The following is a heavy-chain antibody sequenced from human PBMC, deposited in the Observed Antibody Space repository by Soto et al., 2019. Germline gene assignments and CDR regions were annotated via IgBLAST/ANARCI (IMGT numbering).Heavy chain of an antibody. D-gene: IGHD4-17*01. CDR1: GFTFSGSA. V-gene: IGHV3-73*01. Sequence: GGSLRLSCAASGFTFSGSAMHWVRQASGKGLEWVGRIRSKANSYATAYAASVKGRFTISRDDSKNTAYLQMNSLKTEDTAVYYCATVTNSSTAVDYYYYGMDVWGQGTTVTVYS. CDR2: IRSKANSYAT. J-gene: IGHJ6*02. CDR3: ATVTNSSTAVDYYYYGMDV.